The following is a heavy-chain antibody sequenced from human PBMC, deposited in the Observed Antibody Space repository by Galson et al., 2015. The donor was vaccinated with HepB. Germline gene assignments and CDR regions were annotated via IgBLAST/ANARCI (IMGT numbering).Heavy chain of an antibody. CDR1: GFTFSKAW. CDR2: VKSKGDGGTT. CDR3: TTTGVLLYFDLILYVQGDFDY. Sequence: SLRLSCAASGFTFSKAWMNWVRQAPGKGLEWVGRVKSKGDGGTTEYGAPVKGRFTISRDDSESMLYLQMSGLKTEDTAVYYCTTTGVLLYFDLILYVQGDFDYWGQGTLITVSS. J-gene: IGHJ4*02. D-gene: IGHD3-9*01. V-gene: IGHV3-15*01.